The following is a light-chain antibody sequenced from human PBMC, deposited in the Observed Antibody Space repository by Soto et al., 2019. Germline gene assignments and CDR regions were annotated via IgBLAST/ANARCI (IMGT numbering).Light chain of an antibody. CDR1: QPIGTN. CDR3: QHYDRWPPT. CDR2: DAS. J-gene: IGKJ1*01. Sequence: EVVMTQSPATLSVSPGERATLSCRASQPIGTNLGWYQQKPGQAPRLLIYDASIRDTGIPARFSGSGSGTEFTLTISSLQSEAFAVYYCQHYDRWPPTFGQGTRVEI. V-gene: IGKV3-15*01.